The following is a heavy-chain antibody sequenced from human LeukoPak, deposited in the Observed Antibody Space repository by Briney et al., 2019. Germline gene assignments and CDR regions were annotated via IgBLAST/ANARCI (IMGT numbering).Heavy chain of an antibody. CDR2: ISGSGGST. CDR3: ARHGGNYYDSSGYYFGYDY. V-gene: IGHV3-23*01. D-gene: IGHD3-22*01. J-gene: IGHJ4*02. Sequence: PGGSLRLSCAASGFTFSSYAMSWVRQAPGKGLEWVSAISGSGGSTYYADSVKGRFTISRDNSKNTLYLQMSSLRAEDTAVYYCARHGGNYYDSSGYYFGYDYWGQGTLVTVSS. CDR1: GFTFSSYA.